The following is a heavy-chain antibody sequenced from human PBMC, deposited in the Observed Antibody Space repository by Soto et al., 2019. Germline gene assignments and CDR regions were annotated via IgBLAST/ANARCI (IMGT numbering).Heavy chain of an antibody. CDR2: IWYDGSNK. D-gene: IGHD2-15*01. CDR1: GFPFSSYG. J-gene: IGHJ4*02. CDR3: ARDSGLVAATPIDY. Sequence: PGGSLRLSCAASGFPFSSYGMHWVRQAPGKGLEWVAVIWYDGSNKYYADSVKGRFTISRDNSKNTLYLQMNSLRAEDTAVYYCARDSGLVAATPIDYWGQGTLVTV. V-gene: IGHV3-33*01.